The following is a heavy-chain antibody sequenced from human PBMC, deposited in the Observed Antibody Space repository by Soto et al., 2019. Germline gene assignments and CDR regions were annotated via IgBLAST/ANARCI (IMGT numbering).Heavy chain of an antibody. J-gene: IGHJ4*02. CDR3: AKQDPSVRYSLDY. Sequence: GGSLRLSCEASGFTFSGYGMHWVRQAPGKGLECVAVISYYGTNEYYEDSVKGRFTISRDNSKNTLYLQMNSLRIEDTAVYFCAKQDPSVRYSLDYWGQGSQVTVSS. V-gene: IGHV3-30*18. CDR2: ISYYGTNE. D-gene: IGHD1-1*01. CDR1: GFTFSGYG.